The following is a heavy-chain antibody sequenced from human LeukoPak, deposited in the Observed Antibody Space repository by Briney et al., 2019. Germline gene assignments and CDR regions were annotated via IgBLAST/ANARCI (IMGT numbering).Heavy chain of an antibody. CDR2: IYAADSET. D-gene: IGHD2-8*01. CDR3: ARHGAGYCTNGVCRHFDY. J-gene: IGHJ4*02. V-gene: IGHV5-51*01. CDR1: GYNFTSYW. Sequence: EALEISCKGAGYNFTSYWIGWGRQLPGKGVEGMGIIYAADSETRYSTSCEGQVTISADKSITTAYLQWSSLKASDTAMYYCARHGAGYCTNGVCRHFDYWGQGTLVTVSS.